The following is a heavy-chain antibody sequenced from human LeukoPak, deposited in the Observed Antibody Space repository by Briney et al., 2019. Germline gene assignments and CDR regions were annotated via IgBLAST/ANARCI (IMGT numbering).Heavy chain of an antibody. V-gene: IGHV4-61*02. D-gene: IGHD3-22*01. CDR1: GGSISSGSYY. CDR2: IYTSGST. Sequence: PSQTLSLTCTVSGGSISSGSYYWSWIRQPAGKGLEWIGRIYTSGSTNYNPSLKSRVTISVDTSKNQFSLKLSSVTAADTAVYYCARDWGSGYWSDGWYFDLWGRGTLVTVSS. J-gene: IGHJ2*01. CDR3: ARDWGSGYWSDGWYFDL.